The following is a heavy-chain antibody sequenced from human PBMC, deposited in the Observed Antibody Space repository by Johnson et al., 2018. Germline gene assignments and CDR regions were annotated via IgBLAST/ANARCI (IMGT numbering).Heavy chain of an antibody. J-gene: IGHJ3*02. V-gene: IGHV3-23*04. D-gene: IGHD1-26*01. CDR3: AEGPPDGGSYYGKDAFDS. CDR2: ISASGDST. Sequence: VQLVESGGGLVQPGGSLRLSCAASGFTFSSYAMSWVRQAPGKGLEWVSGISASGDSTYYADSVKGRFTISRDNSKNTLYLQMNSLRAEDTDVYYCAEGPPDGGSYYGKDAFDSWGQGTMVTVSS. CDR1: GFTFSSYA.